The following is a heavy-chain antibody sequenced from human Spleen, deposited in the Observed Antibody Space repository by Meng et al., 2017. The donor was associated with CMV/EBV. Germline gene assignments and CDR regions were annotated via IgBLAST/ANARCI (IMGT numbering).Heavy chain of an antibody. Sequence: GGSLRLSCAASGFTVSSNYMSWVRQAPGKWLEWVSIIYSGCSTYYADSVKGRFTISRDNPKTTLYLQINSLRVENTAVYYCASSPVLGRRELLGYFDYWGQGTLVTVSS. CDR1: GFTVSSNY. CDR3: ASSPVLGRRELLGYFDY. CDR2: IYSGCST. J-gene: IGHJ4*02. V-gene: IGHV3-53*01. D-gene: IGHD1-26*01.